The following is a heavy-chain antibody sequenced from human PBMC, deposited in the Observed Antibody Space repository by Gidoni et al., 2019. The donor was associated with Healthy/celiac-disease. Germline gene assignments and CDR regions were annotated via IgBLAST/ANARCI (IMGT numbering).Heavy chain of an antibody. V-gene: IGHV1-3*01. CDR1: GYTFTSYA. CDR3: ARDRSVVIFYMGGMDV. D-gene: IGHD2-15*01. J-gene: IGHJ6*02. Sequence: QVQLVQSGAEVKKPGASVKVSGKAAGYTFTSYAMHWVRQAPGQRLEWMGWINAGNGKTKYSQKFQGRVTITRDTSASTAYMELSSLRSEDTAVYYCARDRSVVIFYMGGMDVWGQGTTVTVSS. CDR2: INAGNGKT.